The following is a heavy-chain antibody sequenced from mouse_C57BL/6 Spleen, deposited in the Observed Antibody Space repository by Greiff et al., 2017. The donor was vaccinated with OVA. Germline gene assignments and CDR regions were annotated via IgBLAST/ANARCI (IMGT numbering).Heavy chain of an antibody. CDR1: GYTFTSYW. CDR2: IYPGSGST. CDR3: LITTVVADYFDY. V-gene: IGHV1-55*01. J-gene: IGHJ2*01. D-gene: IGHD1-1*01. Sequence: VQLQQPGAELVKPGASVKMSCKASGYTFTSYWITWVKQRPGQGLEWIGDIYPGSGSTNYNEKFKSKATLTVDTSSSTAYMQLSSLTSEDSAVYYCLITTVVADYFDYWGQGTTLTVSS.